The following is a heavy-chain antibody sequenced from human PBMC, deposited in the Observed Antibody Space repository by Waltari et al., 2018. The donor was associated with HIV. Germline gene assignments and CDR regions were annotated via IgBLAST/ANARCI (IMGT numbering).Heavy chain of an antibody. J-gene: IGHJ4*02. CDR3: ARDASGWYSKDYFDY. CDR2: RWYEGSNQ. Sequence: QVQLVESGGGVVQPGRSLRLSCAASGFTISSYGMHWVSQAPGKGLEWVAFRWYEGSNQHYADSGKGRFTISRDNSKNRLYLQMNSLRAEDTAVYSCARDASGWYSKDYFDYWGQGTLVTVSS. CDR1: GFTISSYG. D-gene: IGHD6-19*01. V-gene: IGHV3-33*01.